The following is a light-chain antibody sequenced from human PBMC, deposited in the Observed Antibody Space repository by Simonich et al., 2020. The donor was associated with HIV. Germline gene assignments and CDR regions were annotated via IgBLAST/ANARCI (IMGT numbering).Light chain of an antibody. V-gene: IGKV4-1*01. CDR3: QQYYSLPIT. J-gene: IGKJ5*01. CDR1: QSILYSSNNKNY. Sequence: DIVMTQSPGSLAVSLGERATINCKSSQSILYSSNNKNYLAWYQQKPGQPPNLLIYWASTRESGVPDRFSASGSGTDFTLTISSLQAEDVAIYYCQQYYSLPITFGQGTRLEIK. CDR2: WAS.